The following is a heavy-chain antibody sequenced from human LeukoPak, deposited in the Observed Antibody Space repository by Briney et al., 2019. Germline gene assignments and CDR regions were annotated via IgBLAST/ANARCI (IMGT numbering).Heavy chain of an antibody. CDR2: IYYSGST. V-gene: IGHV4-59*01. CDR3: ARVRREYYFDY. D-gene: IGHD3-10*01. CDR1: GGSISSYY. J-gene: IGHJ4*02. Sequence: SETLSLTCTVSGGSISSYYWSWIRQPPGKGLEWIGYIYYSGSTNYNPSLKSRVTISVDTSKNQFSLKLSSVTAADTAVYYCARVRREYYFDYWGQGTLVTVSS.